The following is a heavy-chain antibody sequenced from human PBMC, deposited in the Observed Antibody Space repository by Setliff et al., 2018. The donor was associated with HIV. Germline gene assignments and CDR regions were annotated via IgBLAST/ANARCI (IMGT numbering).Heavy chain of an antibody. V-gene: IGHV1-69*13. CDR3: ARGRNYDSSGYGDYYYYMDV. J-gene: IGHJ6*03. CDR2: SIPIFGTT. Sequence: GASVKVSCKASGGTFSSYPISWVRQAPGQGLEWMGGSIPIFGTTHYAQKFQGRVTVTADESTSTAYMQLSSLRSDDTAVYYCARGRNYDSSGYGDYYYYMDVWGKGTTVTVSS. D-gene: IGHD3-22*01. CDR1: GGTFSSYP.